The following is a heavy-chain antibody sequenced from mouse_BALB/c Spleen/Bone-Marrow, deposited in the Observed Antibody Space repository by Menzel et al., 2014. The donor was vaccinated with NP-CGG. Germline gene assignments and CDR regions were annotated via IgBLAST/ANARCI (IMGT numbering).Heavy chain of an antibody. CDR3: TRGGWLAMDY. V-gene: IGHV1S81*02. J-gene: IGHJ4*01. Sequence: QVQLQQSGAELVEPGASVKLSCKASGYTFTSYYMYWVKQRPGQGLEWIGEINPSNGGTNFNEKSKSKATLTVDKSSSTAYMQLSSLTSEDSAVYYCTRGGWLAMDYWGQGTSVTVSS. D-gene: IGHD2-3*01. CDR1: GYTFTSYY. CDR2: INPSNGGT.